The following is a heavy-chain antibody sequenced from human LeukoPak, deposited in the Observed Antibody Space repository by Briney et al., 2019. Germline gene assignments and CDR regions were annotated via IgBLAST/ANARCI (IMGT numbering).Heavy chain of an antibody. Sequence: SVKVSCKASGGTFSSYAISWVRQAPGQGLEWMGGIIPIFGTANYAQKFQGRVTITAYKSTSTAYMELSSLRSEDTAVYYCARAGCSSTSCYHAAFDIWGQGTMVTVSS. J-gene: IGHJ3*02. CDR2: IIPIFGTA. V-gene: IGHV1-69*06. CDR3: ARAGCSSTSCYHAAFDI. CDR1: GGTFSSYA. D-gene: IGHD2-2*01.